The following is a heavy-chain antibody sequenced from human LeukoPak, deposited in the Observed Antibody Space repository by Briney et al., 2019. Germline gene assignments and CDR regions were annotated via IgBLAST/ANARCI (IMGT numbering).Heavy chain of an antibody. Sequence: PGGSLSLSCAASGFTLSSYAMSWVRQAPGKGLEWVSAISSSGGVTYYADSVKGRFTISRDNSKNTLYVQMNSLRAEDTAVYYCAKAQTSGSGHSDYWGQGTLVTVSS. J-gene: IGHJ4*02. CDR3: AKAQTSGSGHSDY. CDR2: ISSSGGVT. CDR1: GFTLSSYA. D-gene: IGHD3-10*01. V-gene: IGHV3-23*01.